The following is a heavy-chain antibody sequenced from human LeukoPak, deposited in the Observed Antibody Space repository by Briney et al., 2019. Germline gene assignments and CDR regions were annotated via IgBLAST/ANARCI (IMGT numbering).Heavy chain of an antibody. Sequence: PSETLSLTCTVPGGSISSYYWSWIRQPPGKGLEWIGYIYYSGSTNYNPSLKSRVTISVDTSKNQFSLKLSSVTAADTAVYYCARWNNYDILTGYQNYFDYWGQGTLVTVSS. D-gene: IGHD3-9*01. CDR3: ARWNNYDILTGYQNYFDY. J-gene: IGHJ4*02. V-gene: IGHV4-59*01. CDR1: GGSISSYY. CDR2: IYYSGST.